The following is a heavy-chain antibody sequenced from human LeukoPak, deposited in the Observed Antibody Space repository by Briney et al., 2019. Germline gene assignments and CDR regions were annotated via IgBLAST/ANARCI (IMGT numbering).Heavy chain of an antibody. D-gene: IGHD3-22*01. CDR2: IWYDGSNK. V-gene: IGHV3-33*01. CDR1: GFTFSTYG. J-gene: IGHJ3*02. Sequence: GGSLKLPFPASGFTFSTYGMPWVRQAPGKGLEWGAIIWYDGSNKQYADSVKGRFTITRDNSKNTLYLQMNSLRAEDTAVYYCARAPGYYDSSGYYFHLDIWGQGTMVTVSS. CDR3: ARAPGYYDSSGYYFHLDI.